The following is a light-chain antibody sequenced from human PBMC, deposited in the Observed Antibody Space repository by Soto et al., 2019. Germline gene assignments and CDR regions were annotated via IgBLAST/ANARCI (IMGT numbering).Light chain of an antibody. J-gene: IGKJ2*01. CDR3: QQYYTTPMYT. CDR1: QSVSNN. CDR2: GAS. Sequence: EIVMTQSPATLSVSPGERGTLSCRASQSVSNNLAWYQQKPGQAPRLLIYGASTRATGIPARFSGSGSGTDFTLTISSLQAEDVAVYYCQQYYTTPMYTFGQGTRLEIK. V-gene: IGKV3-15*01.